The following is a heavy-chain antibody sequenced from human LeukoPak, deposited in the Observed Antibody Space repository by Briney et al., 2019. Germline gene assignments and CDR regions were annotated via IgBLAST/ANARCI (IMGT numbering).Heavy chain of an antibody. J-gene: IGHJ4*02. D-gene: IGHD6-13*01. Sequence: ASVKVSCKSSGYTFSSYVMNWVRQATGQGLEWMGWINTNTGNPTYAQGFTGRFVFSLDTSVSTAYLQISSLKAEDTAVYYCARDKSVAAADWGQGTLVTVSS. CDR3: ARDKSVAAAD. CDR1: GYTFSSYV. CDR2: INTNTGNP. V-gene: IGHV7-4-1*02.